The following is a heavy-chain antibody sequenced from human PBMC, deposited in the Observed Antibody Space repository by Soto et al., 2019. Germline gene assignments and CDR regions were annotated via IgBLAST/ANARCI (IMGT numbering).Heavy chain of an antibody. Sequence: GGSLRLSCAASGFTFSSYGMHWVRQAPGKGLEWVAVIWYDGSNKYYADSVKGRFTISRDNSKNTLYLQMNSLRAEDTAVYYCARVLVPAATPADYWGQGTLVTVSS. CDR1: GFTFSSYG. J-gene: IGHJ4*02. CDR2: IWYDGSNK. V-gene: IGHV3-33*01. CDR3: ARVLVPAATPADY. D-gene: IGHD2-2*01.